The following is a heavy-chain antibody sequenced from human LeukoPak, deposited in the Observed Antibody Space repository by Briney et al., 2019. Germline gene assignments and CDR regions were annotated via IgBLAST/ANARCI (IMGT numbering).Heavy chain of an antibody. D-gene: IGHD2-2*01. CDR1: GYTFTSYY. J-gene: IGHJ6*02. CDR2: INPSGGST. CDR3: ARASPSDIVVVPAATGFYGMDV. V-gene: IGHV1-46*01. Sequence: ASVKVSCKASGYTFTSYYMHWVRQAPGQGLEWMGIINPSGGSTSYAQKFQGRVTMTRDTSTSTVYMELSSLRSEDTAVYYCARASPSDIVVVPAATGFYGMDVWGQGTTVTVSS.